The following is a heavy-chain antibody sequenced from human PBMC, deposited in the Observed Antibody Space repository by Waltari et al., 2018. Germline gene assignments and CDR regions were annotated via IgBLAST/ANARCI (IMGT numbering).Heavy chain of an antibody. V-gene: IGHV3-74*01. CDR1: EGAYW. J-gene: IGHJ4*02. CDR2: INSDGTRI. Sequence: EVQLVESGGGFFQPGGSLRLSCAASEGAYWVDWVRQAPGKGLVWVSRINSDGTRIYYADSVRGRFTISRDSAKSTFYLQMTSLRVDDTAVYYCTRNPPGYWGQGTLVTVSS. CDR3: TRNPPGY.